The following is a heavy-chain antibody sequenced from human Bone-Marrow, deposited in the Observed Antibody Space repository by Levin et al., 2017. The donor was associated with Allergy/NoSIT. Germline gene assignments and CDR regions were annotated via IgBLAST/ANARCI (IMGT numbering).Heavy chain of an antibody. CDR2: IKQGGETK. J-gene: IGHJ4*02. CDR3: ARDGGVSTWSGSGFDR. Sequence: GGSLRLSCVASGFTFSRYYMNWVRRAPGKGLEWVANIKQGGETKQYVDSVKGRFTISRDDAKSSLYMQMNSLRAEDTAVYYCARDGGVSTWSGSGFDRWGKGIMVIVSS. V-gene: IGHV3-7*01. CDR1: GFTFSRYY. D-gene: IGHD2-8*02.